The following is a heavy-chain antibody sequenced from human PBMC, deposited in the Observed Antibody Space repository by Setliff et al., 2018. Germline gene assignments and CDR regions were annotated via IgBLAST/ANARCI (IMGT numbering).Heavy chain of an antibody. CDR2: ISDSSLHI. CDR1: VFPFSISS. J-gene: IGHJ3*02. CDR3: ARSAANGGHDPFDI. Sequence: PGGSLRLSCAASVFPFSISSMHWVRQAPGKGLEWVSSISDSSLHIYYRDSVKGRFTIFRDNAKDSLYLQMNSLRADDTAVYYCARSAANGGHDPFDIWGQGTMVTVS. D-gene: IGHD2-8*01. V-gene: IGHV3-21*01.